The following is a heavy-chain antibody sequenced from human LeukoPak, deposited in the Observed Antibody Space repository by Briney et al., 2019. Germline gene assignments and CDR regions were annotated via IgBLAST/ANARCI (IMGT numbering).Heavy chain of an antibody. CDR2: IRDKANSYAT. CDR3: TRWDCTTTGCYPFDY. Sequence: GGSLRLSCAASGFTFSGSAIHWVRQASGKGLGWVGRIRDKANSYATAYIASVKGRFTISRDDSKNTAYLQMSSLKTEDTAVYYCTRWDCTTTGCYPFDYWGQGTLVTVSS. CDR1: GFTFSGSA. J-gene: IGHJ4*02. V-gene: IGHV3-73*01. D-gene: IGHD2-2*01.